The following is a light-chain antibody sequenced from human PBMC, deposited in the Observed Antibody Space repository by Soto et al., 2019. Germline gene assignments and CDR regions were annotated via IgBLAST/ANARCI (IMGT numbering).Light chain of an antibody. V-gene: IGKV3-11*01. CDR3: QHSTKRA. J-gene: IGKJ5*01. CDR2: DAS. Sequence: EFVLTQSPGTLSLSAGERATLSCRASETVSSSLAWYQQKPGQPPRLLIYDASNRATDIPVRFSGRGSGTDFTLTSSSLEPEDFAVYYCQHSTKRAFGQGTRLEIK. CDR1: ETVSSS.